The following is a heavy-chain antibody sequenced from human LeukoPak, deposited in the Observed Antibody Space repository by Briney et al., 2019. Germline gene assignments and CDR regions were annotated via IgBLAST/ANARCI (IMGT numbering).Heavy chain of an antibody. J-gene: IGHJ5*02. V-gene: IGHV3-74*01. CDR3: VRVGMRSDFWTGYDS. Sequence: GGSLRLSCEASGFTFSTYWMHWVRQSPGKGLVWVSRINGGGSTTTYADSVKGRFTISRDNANNTLYLQMNSPRAEDTAVYYCVRVGMRSDFWTGYDSWGQGILVTVSP. CDR1: GFTFSTYW. D-gene: IGHD3/OR15-3a*01. CDR2: INGGGSTT.